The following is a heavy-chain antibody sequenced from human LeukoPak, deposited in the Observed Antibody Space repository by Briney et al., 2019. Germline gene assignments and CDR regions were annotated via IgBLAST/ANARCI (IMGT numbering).Heavy chain of an antibody. CDR3: ARETLLDASGDRALAPLGT. D-gene: IGHD3-3*01. CDR1: GFTFSAYG. Sequence: GRSLRLSCEASGFTFSAYGMYWVRQAPGKGLEWLAVVWLEGANKYYSDSVKGRFTISRDNSKNTLYLQMNSLRAEDTAVYYCARETLLDASGDRALAPLGTWGRGTMVTVSS. V-gene: IGHV3-33*01. J-gene: IGHJ5*02. CDR2: VWLEGANK.